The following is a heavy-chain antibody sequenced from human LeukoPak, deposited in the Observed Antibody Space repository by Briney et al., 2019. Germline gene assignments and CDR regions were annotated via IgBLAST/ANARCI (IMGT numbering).Heavy chain of an antibody. V-gene: IGHV3-23*01. Sequence: GRSLRLSCAASGFTFSSYAMSWVRQAPGKGLEWVSAISGSGGSTYYADSVKGRFTISRDNSKNTLYLQMNSLRAEDTAVYYCARGPALRYFDWSNYYFDYWGQGTLVTVSS. J-gene: IGHJ4*02. CDR2: ISGSGGST. CDR3: ARGPALRYFDWSNYYFDY. D-gene: IGHD3-9*01. CDR1: GFTFSSYA.